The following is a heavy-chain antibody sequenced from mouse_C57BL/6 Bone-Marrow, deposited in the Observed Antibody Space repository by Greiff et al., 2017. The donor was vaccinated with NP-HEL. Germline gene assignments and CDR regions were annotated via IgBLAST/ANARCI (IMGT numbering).Heavy chain of an antibody. CDR2: IYPRSGNT. CDR1: GYTFTSYG. CDR3: ARGGYYGRPWFAY. Sequence: QVHVKQSGAELARPGASVKLSCKASGYTFTSYGISWVKQRTGQGLEWIGEIYPRSGNTYYNEKFKGKATLTADKSSSTAYMELRSLTSEDSAVYFCARGGYYGRPWFAYWGQGTLVTVSA. J-gene: IGHJ3*01. D-gene: IGHD1-2*01. V-gene: IGHV1-81*01.